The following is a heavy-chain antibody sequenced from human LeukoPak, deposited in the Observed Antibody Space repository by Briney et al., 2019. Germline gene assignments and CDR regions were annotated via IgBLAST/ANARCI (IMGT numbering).Heavy chain of an antibody. Sequence: GGSLRLSCAATGFSFKDYGMHWVRQPPGRGLEWVSAINWNGGGTDYADSVKGRFTISRDNAKNSLYLQLSSLRPEDTALYYCAKHLTATNTYIFFGLDVWGQGTSVTVSS. V-gene: IGHV3-9*01. J-gene: IGHJ6*02. CDR1: GFSFKDYG. D-gene: IGHD1-26*01. CDR3: AKHLTATNTYIFFGLDV. CDR2: INWNGGGT.